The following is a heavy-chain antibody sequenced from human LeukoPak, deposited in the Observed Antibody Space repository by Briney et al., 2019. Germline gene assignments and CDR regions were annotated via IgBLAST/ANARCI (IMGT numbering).Heavy chain of an antibody. CDR1: GGSISSYY. D-gene: IGHD6-13*01. CDR2: IYYSGNT. V-gene: IGHV4-59*08. Sequence: KPSETLSLTCTVSGGSISSYYWGWIRQPPGKGLEWIGYIYYSGNTNHNPSLKSRVTISVDTSKNQFSLKLSSVTAADTAVYYCAGLTQQLVLAPDYWGQGTLVTVSS. CDR3: AGLTQQLVLAPDY. J-gene: IGHJ4*02.